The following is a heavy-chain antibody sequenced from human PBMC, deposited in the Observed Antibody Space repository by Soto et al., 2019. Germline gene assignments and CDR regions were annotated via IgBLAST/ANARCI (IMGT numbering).Heavy chain of an antibody. Sequence: ASVKVSCKASGGTFSSYAISWVRQAPGQGLEWMGGIIPIFGTANYAQKFQGRVTITADKSTSTAYMELSSLRSEDTAVYYCARTTTVVLGYYFDYWGQGTLVTVSS. V-gene: IGHV1-69*06. D-gene: IGHD4-17*01. CDR1: GGTFSSYA. CDR3: ARTTTVVLGYYFDY. CDR2: IIPIFGTA. J-gene: IGHJ4*02.